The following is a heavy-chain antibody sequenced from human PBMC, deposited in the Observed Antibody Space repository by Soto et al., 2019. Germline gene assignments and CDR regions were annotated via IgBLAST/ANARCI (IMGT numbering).Heavy chain of an antibody. D-gene: IGHD2-2*01. V-gene: IGHV1-69*13. Sequence: SVKVSCKASGGTFSSYAVSWVRQAPGQGLEWMGGIIPIFGTANYAQKFQGRVTITADESTSTAYMELSSLRSEDTAVYYCASFRTSCSDPAYYYYYGMDVWGQGTTVTVSS. J-gene: IGHJ6*02. CDR3: ASFRTSCSDPAYYYYYGMDV. CDR2: IIPIFGTA. CDR1: GGTFSSYA.